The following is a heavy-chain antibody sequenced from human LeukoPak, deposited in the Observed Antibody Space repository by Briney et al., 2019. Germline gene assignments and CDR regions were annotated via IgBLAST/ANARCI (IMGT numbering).Heavy chain of an antibody. CDR1: GGSISSYF. CDR2: VYYSGSA. Sequence: SETLSLTCTVSGGSISSYFWSWIRQPPGKGLEWIGYVYYSGSANYNPSLKSRVTISVDTSKKQFSLKLSSATAADTAVYYCARVLDLSKRGLDAFDIWGQGTMVTVSS. CDR3: ARVLDLSKRGLDAFDI. V-gene: IGHV4-59*01. J-gene: IGHJ3*02. D-gene: IGHD3-16*01.